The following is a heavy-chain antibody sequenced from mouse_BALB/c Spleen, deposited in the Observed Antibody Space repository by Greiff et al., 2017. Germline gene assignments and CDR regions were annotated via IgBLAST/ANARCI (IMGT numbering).Heavy chain of an antibody. D-gene: IGHD2-1*01. V-gene: IGHV5-17*02. Sequence: EVQVVESGGGLVQPGGSRKLSCAASGFTFSSFGMHWVRQAPEKGLEWVAYISSGSSTIYYADTVKGRFTISRDNPKYTLFLQMTSLRSEDTAMYYCARDGNYAYAMDYWGQGTSVTVSS. CDR3: ARDGNYAYAMDY. J-gene: IGHJ4*01. CDR2: ISSGSSTI. CDR1: GFTFSSFG.